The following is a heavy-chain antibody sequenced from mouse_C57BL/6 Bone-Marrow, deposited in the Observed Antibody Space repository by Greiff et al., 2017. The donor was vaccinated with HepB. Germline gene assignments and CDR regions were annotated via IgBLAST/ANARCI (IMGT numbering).Heavy chain of an antibody. D-gene: IGHD1-1*01. Sequence: VQLQQPGAELVMPGASVKLSCKASGYTFTSYWMHWVKQRPGQGLEWIGEIYPSDSYTNYNQKFKGKSTLTVDKSSSTAYMQRSSLTSEDAAVYYCAREGGVVAHFDYWGQGTTLTVSS. J-gene: IGHJ2*01. V-gene: IGHV1-69*01. CDR2: IYPSDSYT. CDR3: AREGGVVAHFDY. CDR1: GYTFTSYW.